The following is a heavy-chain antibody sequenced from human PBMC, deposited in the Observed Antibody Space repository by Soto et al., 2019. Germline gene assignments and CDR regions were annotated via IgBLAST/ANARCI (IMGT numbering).Heavy chain of an antibody. CDR3: ARPTSTGTTSGYYFDY. D-gene: IGHD1-7*01. V-gene: IGHV1-69*02. CDR1: GGTFSSYP. CDR2: IIPIFDIT. Sequence: QVQLVQSGAEVKKPGSSVKVSCKASGGTFSSYPISWVRQAPGQGLEWMGRIIPIFDITDYAQRFQGRVTITADKSTSTAYMELSSLSSDDTAVYYCARPTSTGTTSGYYFDYWGQGTLVTVSS. J-gene: IGHJ4*02.